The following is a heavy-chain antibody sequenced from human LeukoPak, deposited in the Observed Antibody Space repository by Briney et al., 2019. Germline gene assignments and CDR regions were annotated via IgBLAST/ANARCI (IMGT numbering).Heavy chain of an antibody. CDR2: IYYSGST. CDR3: ASNTGDSSGYYHVGGGYWYFDL. Sequence: PSETLSLTCTVSGGSISSSSYYWGWIRQPPGKGLERIGSIYYSGSTYYNPSLKSRVTISVDTSKNQFSLKLSSVTAADTAVYYCASNTGDSSGYYHVGGGYWYFDLWGRGTLVTVSS. J-gene: IGHJ2*01. CDR1: GGSISSSSYY. D-gene: IGHD3-22*01. V-gene: IGHV4-39*07.